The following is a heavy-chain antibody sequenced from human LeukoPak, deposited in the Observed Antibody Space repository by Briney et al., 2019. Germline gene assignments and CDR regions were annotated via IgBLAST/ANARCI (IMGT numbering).Heavy chain of an antibody. CDR2: MNDGGTI. V-gene: IGHV4-34*01. CDR3: ARRWNYGRNYYIDV. D-gene: IGHD1-7*01. CDR1: GGSFNIYY. Sequence: SETLSLTCAVYGGSFNIYYWSWIRQSPAKGLEWIGEMNDGGTINYNPSLLSRVTISLDRSKNQFSLKLTSVTTADTAVYYCARRWNYGRNYYIDVWGNGATVSVSS. J-gene: IGHJ6*03.